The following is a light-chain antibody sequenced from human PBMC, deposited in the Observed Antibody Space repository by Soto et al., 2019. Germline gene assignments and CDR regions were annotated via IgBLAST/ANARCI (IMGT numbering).Light chain of an antibody. CDR3: QQRRHSPPLA. CDR1: QSVDIY. J-gene: IGKJ5*01. V-gene: IGKV3-11*01. CDR2: DAS. Sequence: ETVLTQSPATLSLSPGERATVSSRASQSVDIYLSWYQQKPGQAPSLLIYDASNRATGIPARFSGSGSGTDFTVTISCVWAGDFAVYYCQQRRHSPPLAFGQAARLEI.